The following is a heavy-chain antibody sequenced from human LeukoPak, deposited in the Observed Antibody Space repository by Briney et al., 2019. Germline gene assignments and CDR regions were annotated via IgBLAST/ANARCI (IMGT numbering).Heavy chain of an antibody. D-gene: IGHD1-26*01. CDR1: GFTVSSNY. J-gene: IGHJ4*02. V-gene: IGHV3-49*04. CDR2: IRSKAYGGTT. CDR3: TRGVGAKSYYFDY. Sequence: GGSLRLSCAASGFTVSSNYMSWVRQAPGKGLEWVGFIRSKAYGGTTEYAASVKGRFTISRDDSKSIAYLQMNSLKTEDTAVYYCTRGVGAKSYYFDYWGQGTLVTVSS.